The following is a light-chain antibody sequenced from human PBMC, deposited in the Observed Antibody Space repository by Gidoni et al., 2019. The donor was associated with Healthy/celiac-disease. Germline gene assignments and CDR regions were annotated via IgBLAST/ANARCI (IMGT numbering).Light chain of an antibody. CDR3: QQLNSYQYT. J-gene: IGKJ2*01. V-gene: IGKV1-9*01. CDR2: AAS. Sequence: DLQLTQSPSFLSASVGDRVTITCRASQGISSYLAWYQQKPGKAPKLLIYAASTLQSGVPSRFSGSGSGTEFTLTISSLQPEDFATYYCQQLNSYQYTFGQXTKLEIK. CDR1: QGISSY.